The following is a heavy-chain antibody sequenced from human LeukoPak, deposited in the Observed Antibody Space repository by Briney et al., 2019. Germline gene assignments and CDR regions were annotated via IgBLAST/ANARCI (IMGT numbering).Heavy chain of an antibody. V-gene: IGHV4-34*01. CDR3: ARERKTPKPHCSGGSCYSRYYYYYGMDV. Sequence: SETLSLTCAVYGGSFSGYYWSWSRQPTGKGLEWIGQINHCGSTNYNPSLKSRVTISVDTSKNQFSLKLSSVTAADTAVYYCARERKTPKPHCSGGSCYSRYYYYYGMDVWGQGTTVTVSS. J-gene: IGHJ6*02. D-gene: IGHD2-15*01. CDR2: INHCGST. CDR1: GGSFSGYY.